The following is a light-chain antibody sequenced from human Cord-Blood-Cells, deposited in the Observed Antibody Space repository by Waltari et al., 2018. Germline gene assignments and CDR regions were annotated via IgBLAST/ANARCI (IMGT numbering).Light chain of an antibody. CDR3: SSYTSSSTWV. J-gene: IGLJ3*02. Sequence: QSALTQPASVSGSPGQSITISCTGTSSAVGGYHYVSWYQQTPGKAPKLMIYDVSNRPSGVSNRFSGSKSGNTASLTISGLQAEDEADYYCSSYTSSSTWVFGGGTKLTVL. V-gene: IGLV2-14*03. CDR2: DVS. CDR1: SSAVGGYHY.